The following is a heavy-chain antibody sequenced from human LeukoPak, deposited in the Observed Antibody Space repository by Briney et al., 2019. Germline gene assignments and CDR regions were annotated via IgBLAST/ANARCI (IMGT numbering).Heavy chain of an antibody. V-gene: IGHV6-1*01. D-gene: IGHD6-13*01. Sequence: SQTLSLTCAISGDSVSSNSAAWNWIRHSPSRGLEWLGRTYYRSKWYNDYAVSVKSRITINPDTSKNQFSLQLNSVTPEDTAVYYCARTPAAEGVWVDYWGQGTLVTVSS. CDR2: TYYRSKWYN. J-gene: IGHJ4*02. CDR3: ARTPAAEGVWVDY. CDR1: GDSVSSNSAA.